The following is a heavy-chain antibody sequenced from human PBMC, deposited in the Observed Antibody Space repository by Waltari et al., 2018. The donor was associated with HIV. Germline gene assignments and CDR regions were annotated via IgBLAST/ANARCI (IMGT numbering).Heavy chain of an antibody. D-gene: IGHD1-26*01. CDR3: AREGGNWFDP. CDR1: GFTFSSYR. J-gene: IGHJ5*02. V-gene: IGHV3-74*01. CDR2: IDFDGSTT. Sequence: EVQLVESGGGLVQPGGSLRLSCAASGFTFSSYRMNWVRQAPGKGLVWVSRIDFDGSTTTYADSVKGRFTISRDNTRNTLYLQISSLSAEDTAVYYCAREGGNWFDPWGQGTLVTVSS.